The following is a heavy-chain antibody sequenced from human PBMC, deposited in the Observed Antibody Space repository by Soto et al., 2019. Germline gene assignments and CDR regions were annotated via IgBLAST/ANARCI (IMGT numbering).Heavy chain of an antibody. CDR2: INPSGSRT. V-gene: IGHV1-46*01. CDR1: GYMFISYY. Sequence: GASVKVSCKASGYMFISYYIHWVRQAPGQGLEWMGLINPSGSRTIYAQKFQGRVTLTRDTSTNTAYMELTSLRSEDTAVFYCARDRAYNTPRDYYFSGMDVWGQGTTVTVSS. CDR3: ARDRAYNTPRDYYFSGMDV. D-gene: IGHD1-1*01. J-gene: IGHJ6*02.